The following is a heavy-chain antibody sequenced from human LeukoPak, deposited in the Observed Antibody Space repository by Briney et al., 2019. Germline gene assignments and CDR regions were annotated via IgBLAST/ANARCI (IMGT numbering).Heavy chain of an antibody. V-gene: IGHV7-4-1*02. D-gene: IGHD2-2*01. J-gene: IGHJ4*02. CDR1: GYTFTNYA. CDR3: ARALPGCYSTNCYGLDY. CDR2: INTNTGNP. Sequence: ASVKVSCKASGYTFTNYAMNWVRQAPGQGLEGMGWINTNTGNPTYAQGFTGRFVLSLDTSVSTAYLQISSLKAEDTAVYSCARALPGCYSTNCYGLDYWGQGTLVTVSS.